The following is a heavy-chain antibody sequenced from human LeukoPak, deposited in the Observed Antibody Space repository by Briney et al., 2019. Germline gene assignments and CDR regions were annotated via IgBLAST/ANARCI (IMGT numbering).Heavy chain of an antibody. V-gene: IGHV3-23*01. CDR1: GFTFSSSA. D-gene: IGHD3-10*01. J-gene: IGHJ4*02. CDR2: IGADGATT. CDR3: ANYFGSGSYDF. Sequence: HPGGSLRLSCAASGFTFSSSAMNWVRQAPGKGLEWVSHIGADGATTYYADSVKGRFTISRDNSKNTLYLQIDSLSADDTAVYHCANYFGSGSYDFWGQGTLVTVSS.